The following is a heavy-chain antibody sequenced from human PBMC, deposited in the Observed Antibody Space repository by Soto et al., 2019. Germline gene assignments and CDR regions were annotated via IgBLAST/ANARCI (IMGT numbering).Heavy chain of an antibody. CDR3: ASGQHLVPLDY. J-gene: IGHJ4*02. CDR1: GFTFSSYG. D-gene: IGHD6-13*01. Sequence: QVQLVESGGGVVQPGRSLRLSCAASGFTFSSYGMHWVRQAPGKGLEWVAVIWYDGSNKYYADSVKGRFTISRDNSKNTLYLQMNSLRAEDTAVYYSASGQHLVPLDYWGQGTLVTVSS. V-gene: IGHV3-33*01. CDR2: IWYDGSNK.